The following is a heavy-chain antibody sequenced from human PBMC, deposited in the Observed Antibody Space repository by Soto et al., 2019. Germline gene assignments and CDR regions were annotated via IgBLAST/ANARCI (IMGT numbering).Heavy chain of an antibody. Sequence: ASVKVSCKGLGYTFTSYGISWVRQAPGQGREWMGWIRPNDGHTNYAQKFQDRVTMTGDTSTTTVYMDLRSLGSDDTAVYYCAIIGSGDYSDFDYWGQGTLVTVAS. J-gene: IGHJ4*02. V-gene: IGHV1-18*01. CDR1: GYTFTSYG. D-gene: IGHD4-4*01. CDR2: IRPNDGHT. CDR3: AIIGSGDYSDFDY.